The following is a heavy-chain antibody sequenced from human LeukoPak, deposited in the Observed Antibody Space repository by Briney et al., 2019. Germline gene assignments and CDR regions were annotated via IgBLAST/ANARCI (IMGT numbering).Heavy chain of an antibody. CDR3: AKEGGAGNYYDSSSRFDY. V-gene: IGHV3-23*01. CDR2: ISGNGGST. D-gene: IGHD3-22*01. J-gene: IGHJ4*02. Sequence: GGSLRLSCAASGVTFSNYAMSWVRQAPGEGLEWVSSISGNGGSTYYADSVKGRFTISRDNSKNTLYLQMNSLRAEDTAVYYCAKEGGAGNYYDSSSRFDYWGQGTLVTVSS. CDR1: GVTFSNYA.